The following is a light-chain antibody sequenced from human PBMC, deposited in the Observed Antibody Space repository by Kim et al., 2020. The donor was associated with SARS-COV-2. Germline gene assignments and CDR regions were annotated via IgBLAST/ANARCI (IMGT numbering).Light chain of an antibody. CDR2: DAS. CDR3: QQRSNAWT. V-gene: IGKV3-11*01. CDR1: QSVSSY. J-gene: IGKJ2*02. Sequence: LSLSPGERATRSCRASQSVSSYLAWYQQKPGQAPRLLIYDASNRATGIPARFSGSGSGTDFTLTISSLEPEDFAVYYCQQRSNAWTFGQGTKLEIK.